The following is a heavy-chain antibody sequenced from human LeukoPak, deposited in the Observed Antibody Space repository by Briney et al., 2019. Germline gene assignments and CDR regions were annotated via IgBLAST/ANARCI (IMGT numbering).Heavy chain of an antibody. CDR1: GFTFTHYA. CDR3: ARDPRGPAGYDSPARDTFDY. CDR2: IFYDGTIQ. D-gene: IGHD3-22*01. J-gene: IGHJ4*02. Sequence: GGSLRLSCAASGFTFTHYAMHWVRQTPGKGLEWVAVIFYDGTIQYYSDSVRGRLIVSRDNPKNTLYLQMNSLRAEDTAVYYCARDPRGPAGYDSPARDTFDYWGQGTLVTGSS. V-gene: IGHV3-30*03.